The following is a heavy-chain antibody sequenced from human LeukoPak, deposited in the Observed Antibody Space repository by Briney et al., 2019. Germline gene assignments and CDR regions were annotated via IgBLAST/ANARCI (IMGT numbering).Heavy chain of an antibody. CDR1: GGSISSYY. CDR3: ARWTAAAGPYYYFDY. D-gene: IGHD6-13*01. J-gene: IGHJ4*02. V-gene: IGHV4-59*01. CDR2: IYYSGST. Sequence: SETLSLTCTVSGGSISSYYWSWIRQPPGKGLEWIWYIYYSGSTTYNPSLKSRLTISADTSKNQFSLKLSSVTAADTAVYYCARWTAAAGPYYYFDYWGQGTLVTVSS.